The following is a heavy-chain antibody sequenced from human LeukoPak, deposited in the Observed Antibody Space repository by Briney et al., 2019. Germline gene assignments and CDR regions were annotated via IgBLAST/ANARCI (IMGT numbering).Heavy chain of an antibody. CDR2: IYPGDSDT. Sequence: GESLKISCKGSGYSFTSCWIGWVRQMPGKGLEWMGIIYPGDSDTRYSPSFQGQVTISADKSISTAYLQWSSLKASDTAMYYCARQGGLGYYYDSSGMFDYWGQGTLVTVSS. CDR1: GYSFTSCW. V-gene: IGHV5-51*01. CDR3: ARQGGLGYYYDSSGMFDY. J-gene: IGHJ4*02. D-gene: IGHD3-22*01.